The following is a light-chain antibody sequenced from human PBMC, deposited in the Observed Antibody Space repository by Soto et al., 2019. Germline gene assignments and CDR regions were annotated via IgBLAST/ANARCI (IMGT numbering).Light chain of an antibody. V-gene: IGKV1-27*01. Sequence: DIQMTQSPSSLSASLGDRVTITFRASQGIGVYLAWFQQKPGKVPSLMIYAESVLKSGVPSRFSGGGSGTDFTLTINSLQPEDVATYYCQKYNSAPLTFGGGIKVEMK. J-gene: IGKJ4*01. CDR3: QKYNSAPLT. CDR1: QGIGVY. CDR2: AES.